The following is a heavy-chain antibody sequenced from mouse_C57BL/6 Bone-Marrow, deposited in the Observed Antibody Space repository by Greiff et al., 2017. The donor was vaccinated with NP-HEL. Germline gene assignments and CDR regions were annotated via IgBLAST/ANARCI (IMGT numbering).Heavy chain of an antibody. Sequence: QVQLQQPGAELVKPGASVKLSCKASGYTFTSYWMHWVKQRPGQGLEWIGMIHPNSGSTNYNEKFKSKATLTVDKSSSTAYMQLKSLTSEDSAVYYCARAPRYYFDYWGQGTTLTVSS. V-gene: IGHV1-64*01. J-gene: IGHJ2*01. CDR2: IHPNSGST. CDR1: GYTFTSYW. CDR3: ARAPRYYFDY.